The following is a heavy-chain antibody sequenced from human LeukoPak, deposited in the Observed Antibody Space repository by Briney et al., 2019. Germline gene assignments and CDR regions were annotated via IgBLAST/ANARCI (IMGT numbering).Heavy chain of an antibody. CDR3: ATYEQQLAFDN. Sequence: SETLSLTGTVSGGPMSSYFWSWIRQSAGKGLEWIGRMYTDGSTNYNPSLKSRVTMSVDTSKKQFSLNLNSVTAADTAVYYCATYEQQLAFDNWGQGTLVTVSS. CDR2: MYTDGST. V-gene: IGHV4-4*07. D-gene: IGHD6-13*01. J-gene: IGHJ4*02. CDR1: GGPMSSYF.